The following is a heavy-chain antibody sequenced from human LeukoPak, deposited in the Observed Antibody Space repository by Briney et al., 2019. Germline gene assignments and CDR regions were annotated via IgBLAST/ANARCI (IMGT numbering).Heavy chain of an antibody. D-gene: IGHD3-10*01. CDR2: ISSSSTYI. J-gene: IGHJ4*02. V-gene: IGHV3-21*01. CDR3: ARAPYGSGSYSGSDY. Sequence: GGSLRLSCAVSGFTFSSYSMNWVRQAPGKGLEWVSSISSSSTYIYYADSVKGRFTISRDNAKNSLYLQMSSLRAEDTAVYYCARAPYGSGSYSGSDYWGQGTLVTVSS. CDR1: GFTFSSYS.